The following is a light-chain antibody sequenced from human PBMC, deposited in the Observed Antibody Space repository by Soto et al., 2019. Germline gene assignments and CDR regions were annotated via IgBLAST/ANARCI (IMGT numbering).Light chain of an antibody. CDR1: QSISTY. V-gene: IGKV1-39*01. CDR3: QQGYSAPWT. Sequence: DIQMTQSPSSLSASLGDRVTITCRASQSISTYLHWYQQTPGKPPELLIYAASNLQSGVPSRFSSGGSGTDFTLTISSLQPEDFATYYCQQGYSAPWTFGQGTKVEIK. J-gene: IGKJ1*01. CDR2: AAS.